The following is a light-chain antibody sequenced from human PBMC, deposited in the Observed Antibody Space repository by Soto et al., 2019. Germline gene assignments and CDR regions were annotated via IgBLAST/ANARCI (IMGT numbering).Light chain of an antibody. Sequence: DIHMTQSPSSLSASVGDRVSITCRASQSISSYLNWYQQKPGKAPKILIYAASSLQSGVPSRFSVSGSGTECTLTITNLQNEDFVTYYCHQSYTVPITFGQGTRLEIK. J-gene: IGKJ5*01. CDR2: AAS. CDR1: QSISSY. V-gene: IGKV1-39*01. CDR3: HQSYTVPIT.